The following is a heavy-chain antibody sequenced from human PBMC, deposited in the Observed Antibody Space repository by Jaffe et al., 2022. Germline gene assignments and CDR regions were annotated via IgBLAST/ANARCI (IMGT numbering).Heavy chain of an antibody. J-gene: IGHJ2*01. D-gene: IGHD5-12*01. CDR3: AREGDGYNRFWYFDL. CDR1: GYTFTSYY. CDR2: INPSGGST. V-gene: IGHV1-46*01. Sequence: QVQLVQSGAEVKKPGASVKVSCKASGYTFTSYYMHWVRQAPGQGLEWMGIINPSGGSTSYAQKFQGRVTMTRDTSTSTVYMELSSLRSEDTAVYYCAREGDGYNRFWYFDLWGRGTLVTVSS.